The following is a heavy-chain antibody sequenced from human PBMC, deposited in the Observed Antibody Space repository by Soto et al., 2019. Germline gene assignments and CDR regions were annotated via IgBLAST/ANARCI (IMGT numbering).Heavy chain of an antibody. CDR1: GYSFTSYW. D-gene: IGHD2-2*01. J-gene: IGHJ6*02. CDR3: APLRDCTSTGGCPAEPQGGMDV. V-gene: IGHV5-10-1*01. Sequence: GESLKISCKGSGYSFTSYWISWVRQMPGKGLEWMGRIDPSDSYTNYSPSFQGHVTISADKSISTAYLPWSSLTASDTAMYYCAPLRDCTSTGGCPAEPQGGMDVLGQEAMVEVSS. CDR2: IDPSDSYT.